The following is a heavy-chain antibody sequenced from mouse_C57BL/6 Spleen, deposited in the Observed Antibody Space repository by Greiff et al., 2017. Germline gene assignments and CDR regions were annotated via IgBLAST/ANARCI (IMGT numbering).Heavy chain of an antibody. D-gene: IGHD1-1*01. Sequence: VQLQQSGPELVKPGASVKISCKASGYTFTDYYMNWVKQSHGKSLEWIGDINPNNGGTSYNQKFKGKATLTVDKSSSTAYMELRSLTSEDSAVYYCARFPITTVVATDFDYWGQGTTLTVSS. CDR3: ARFPITTVVATDFDY. CDR1: GYTFTDYY. CDR2: INPNNGGT. J-gene: IGHJ2*01. V-gene: IGHV1-26*01.